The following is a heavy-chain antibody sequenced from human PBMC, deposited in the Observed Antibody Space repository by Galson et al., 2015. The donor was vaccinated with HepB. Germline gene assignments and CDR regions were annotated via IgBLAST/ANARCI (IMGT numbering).Heavy chain of an antibody. V-gene: IGHV3-20*04. CDR1: GFTFDDYG. Sequence: SLRLSCAASGFTFDDYGMSWVRQAPGKGLEWVSGINWNGGSTGYADSVRGRFTISRDNAKNSLYLQMNSLRAEDTALYYCARENDGSGSYYNVGYWGQGTLVTVSS. CDR2: INWNGGST. CDR3: ARENDGSGSYYNVGY. J-gene: IGHJ4*02. D-gene: IGHD3-10*01.